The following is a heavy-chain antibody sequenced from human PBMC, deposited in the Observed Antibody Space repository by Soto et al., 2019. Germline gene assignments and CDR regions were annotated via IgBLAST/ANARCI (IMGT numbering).Heavy chain of an antibody. D-gene: IGHD3-10*01. CDR1: GGSISSSSYY. J-gene: IGHJ4*02. Sequence: SETLSLTCTVSGGSISSSSYYWGWIRQPPGKGLEWIGSIYYSGSTYYNPSLKSRVTISVDTSKNQFSLKLSSVTAADTAVYYCARLRYYYGSGSYSPLDYWGQGTLVTVSS. V-gene: IGHV4-39*01. CDR3: ARLRYYYGSGSYSPLDY. CDR2: IYYSGST.